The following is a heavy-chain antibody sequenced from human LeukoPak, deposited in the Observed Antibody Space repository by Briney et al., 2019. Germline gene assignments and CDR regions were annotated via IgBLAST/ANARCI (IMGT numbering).Heavy chain of an antibody. D-gene: IGHD3-22*01. J-gene: IGHJ4*02. CDR2: ISSSGSTI. Sequence: GGSLRLSCAASGFTFSDYYMSWVRQAPGKGLEWVSYISSSGSTIYYADSVKGRFTISRDNAKNSLYLQMNSLRAEDAAVYYCARVYYDSSGYYSFDYWGQGTLVTVSS. CDR1: GFTFSDYY. V-gene: IGHV3-11*01. CDR3: ARVYYDSSGYYSFDY.